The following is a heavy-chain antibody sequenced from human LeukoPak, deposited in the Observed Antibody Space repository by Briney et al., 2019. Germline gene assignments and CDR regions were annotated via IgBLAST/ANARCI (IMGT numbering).Heavy chain of an antibody. CDR3: AKESDEDRYCSSTNCYPFDY. CDR2: IRSTGIDT. CDR1: GFTFIGYA. V-gene: IGHV3-23*01. Sequence: GGSLRLSCAAPGFTFIGYALSWVRQAPGKGLEWVSAIRSTGIDTYYADSVKGRFTISRDNSKNTLYLQMNSLRAADTAVYYCAKESDEDRYCSSTNCYPFDYWGQGTLVTVSS. J-gene: IGHJ4*02. D-gene: IGHD2-2*01.